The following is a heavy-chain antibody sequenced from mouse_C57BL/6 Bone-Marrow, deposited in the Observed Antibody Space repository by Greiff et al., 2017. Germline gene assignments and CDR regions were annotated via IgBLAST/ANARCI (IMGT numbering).Heavy chain of an antibody. J-gene: IGHJ4*01. CDR3: ARRWGYYRAMVY. CDR1: GFTFSSYT. V-gene: IGHV5-9*01. Sequence: EVQLVESGGGLVKPGGSLKLSCAASGFTFSSYTMSWVRQTPEKRLEWVATISGGGGNTYYPDSVKGRFTISRDNAKNTLYLQMSSLRSEDTALXYCARRWGYYRAMVYGGQGTSVTVSS. D-gene: IGHD2-3*01. CDR2: ISGGGGNT.